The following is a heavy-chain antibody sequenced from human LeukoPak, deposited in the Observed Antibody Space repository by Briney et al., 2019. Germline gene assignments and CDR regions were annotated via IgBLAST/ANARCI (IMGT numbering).Heavy chain of an antibody. CDR3: GVYGDRDAFDI. J-gene: IGHJ3*02. Sequence: GGSLRLSCAASGFTFSSYSMNWVRQAPGKGLEWVSSISSSSSYIYYADSVKGRFTISRDNTKSSLYLQMNSPRAEDTAVYYCGVYGDRDAFDIWGQGTMVTVSS. D-gene: IGHD4-17*01. CDR1: GFTFSSYS. V-gene: IGHV3-21*01. CDR2: ISSSSSYI.